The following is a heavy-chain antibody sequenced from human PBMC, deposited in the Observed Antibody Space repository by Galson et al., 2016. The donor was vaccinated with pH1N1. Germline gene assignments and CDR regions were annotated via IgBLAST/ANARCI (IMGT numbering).Heavy chain of an antibody. D-gene: IGHD1-7*01. J-gene: IGHJ6*02. CDR3: ASDYPNYPPNYYYGIAV. V-gene: IGHV1-24*01. CDR2: LDPAIGET. Sequence: SVKVSCKVSGYSLTELSMHWVRLAPGKGLEWMGGLDPAIGETVYAQKFQGRITMTEDTSTDTAYMKLSSLTSDDSAIYYCASDYPNYPPNYYYGIAVWGQGTTVIVSS. CDR1: GYSLTELS.